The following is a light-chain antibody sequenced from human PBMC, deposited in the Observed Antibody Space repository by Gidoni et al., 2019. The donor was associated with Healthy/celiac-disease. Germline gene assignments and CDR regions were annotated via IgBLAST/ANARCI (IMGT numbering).Light chain of an antibody. V-gene: IGLV2-23*01. CDR2: EGS. CDR3: CSYAGSSTWV. CDR1: RSDVGSYNL. Sequence: ASVSGSPGQSITISCTGTRSDVGSYNLVSWYQQHPGKAPKLMIYEGSKRPSGVSNRFSGSKSGNTASLTISGLQAEDEADYYCCSYAGSSTWVFGGGTKLTVL. J-gene: IGLJ3*02.